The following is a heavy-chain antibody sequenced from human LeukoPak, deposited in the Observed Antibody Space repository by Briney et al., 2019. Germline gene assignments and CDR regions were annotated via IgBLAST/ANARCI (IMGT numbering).Heavy chain of an antibody. J-gene: IGHJ5*02. CDR1: GGSISNYD. D-gene: IGHD4-17*01. Sequence: SETLSLTCTVSGGSISNYDWSWIRQPAGKGLEWIGRMYTSGSPNYNPSLKSRVTMSEDTSKKQFYLKLSSVTAADTAVYYCARTGVYDDYVSGWFDPWGQGTLVTVSS. CDR3: ARTGVYDDYVSGWFDP. CDR2: MYTSGSP. V-gene: IGHV4-4*07.